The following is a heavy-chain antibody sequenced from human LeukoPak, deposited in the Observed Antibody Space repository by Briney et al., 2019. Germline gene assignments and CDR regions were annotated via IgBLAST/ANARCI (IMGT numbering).Heavy chain of an antibody. D-gene: IGHD1-14*01. V-gene: IGHV3-21*01. J-gene: IGHJ3*02. CDR2: ISESGGRI. Sequence: GGSLRLSCAASGFTFSSYSMNWVRQAPGKELEWLSSISESGGRIFYRDSLKGRFTSSRDSAKKSVFLQMNSLRVEDTAVYYCAKEVFTGSGAAFDIWGPGTMVTVSS. CDR3: AKEVFTGSGAAFDI. CDR1: GFTFSSYS.